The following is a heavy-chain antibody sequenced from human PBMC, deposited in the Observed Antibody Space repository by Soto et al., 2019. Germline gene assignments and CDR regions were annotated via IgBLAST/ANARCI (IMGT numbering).Heavy chain of an antibody. CDR3: ALRKTGSYFDY. Sequence: GGSRRSPCEASGFTFSTYAMSWVPQVPGKGLEWVSAISGSGGSTYYTGSVKGRFTISRDNSKNTLYLQMNTLRAEDTALYYCALRKTGSYFDYWGQGSLVTVST. CDR2: ISGSGGST. V-gene: IGHV3-23*01. D-gene: IGHD1-26*01. J-gene: IGHJ4*02. CDR1: GFTFSTYA.